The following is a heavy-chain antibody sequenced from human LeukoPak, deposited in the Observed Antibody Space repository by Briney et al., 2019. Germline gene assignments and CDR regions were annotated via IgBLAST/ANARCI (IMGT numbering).Heavy chain of an antibody. J-gene: IGHJ5*02. CDR1: GGSFSGYY. Sequence: KPSETLSLTCAVYGGSFSGYYWSWIRQPPGKGLEWIGEINHSGSTNYNPSLKSRVTISVDTSKNQFSLKLSSVTAADTAVYYCTRAPPPRYCSSTSCQRNSNWFDPWGQGTLVTVSS. D-gene: IGHD2-2*01. CDR3: TRAPPPRYCSSTSCQRNSNWFDP. CDR2: INHSGST. V-gene: IGHV4-34*01.